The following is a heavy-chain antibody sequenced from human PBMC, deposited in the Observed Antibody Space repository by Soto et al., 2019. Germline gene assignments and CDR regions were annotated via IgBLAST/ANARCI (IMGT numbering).Heavy chain of an antibody. V-gene: IGHV4-39*01. CDR1: GGSISSSSYY. CDR3: ASHDWAKPFDY. J-gene: IGHJ4*02. CDR2: IYYSGST. Sequence: QLQLQESGPGLVKPSETLSLTCTVSGGSISSSSYYWGWIRQPPGKGLEWIGSIYYSGSTYYNPSLKSRVTISVDTSKNQFSLKLSSVTAADTAVYYCASHDWAKPFDYWGQGTLVTVSS. D-gene: IGHD3-9*01.